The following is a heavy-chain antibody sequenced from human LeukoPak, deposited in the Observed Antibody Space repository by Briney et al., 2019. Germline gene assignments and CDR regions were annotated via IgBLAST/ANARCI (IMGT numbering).Heavy chain of an antibody. V-gene: IGHV4-59*01. CDR1: GGSISSYY. CDR3: ARDRGAAWWYFDL. Sequence: SETLSLTCTVSGGSISSYYWSWILQPPGKGLWWIGYIYYSGSTNYNPSLKSRVTISVDTSKNQFSLKLKSVTAADTAVYYCARDRGAAWWYFDLWGRGTLVTVSS. D-gene: IGHD3-10*01. CDR2: IYYSGST. J-gene: IGHJ2*01.